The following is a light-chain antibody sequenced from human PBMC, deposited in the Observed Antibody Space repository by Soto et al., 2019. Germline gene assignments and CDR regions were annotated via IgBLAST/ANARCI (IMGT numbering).Light chain of an antibody. Sequence: IEVTQSPSSLAASLGDRVTITCRASQTIGTYVNWYRQKSGAAPELLIYDASTLQSGVPSRFRGGASGTDFTLTISSLQLDDLATYYCQQSYNTPLTFGQGTKVDIK. CDR2: DAS. CDR1: QTIGTY. J-gene: IGKJ1*01. V-gene: IGKV1-39*01. CDR3: QQSYNTPLT.